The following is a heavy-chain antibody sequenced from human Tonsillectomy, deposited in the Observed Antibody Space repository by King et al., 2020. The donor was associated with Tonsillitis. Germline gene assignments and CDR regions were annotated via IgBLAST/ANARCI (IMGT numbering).Heavy chain of an antibody. CDR3: ARDRQGLAELSETYYFDY. CDR2: ISSSSSSI. D-gene: IGHD3-16*02. J-gene: IGHJ4*02. Sequence: VQLVESGGGQVKPGGSLRLSCAASGFTFSNYSMNWVRQAPGKGLEWVSYISSSSSSIYHADSVKGRFTISRDNAQNSLYLQMNSLRAEDTAVYYCARDRQGLAELSETYYFDYWGQGTLVTVSS. V-gene: IGHV3-21*01. CDR1: GFTFSNYS.